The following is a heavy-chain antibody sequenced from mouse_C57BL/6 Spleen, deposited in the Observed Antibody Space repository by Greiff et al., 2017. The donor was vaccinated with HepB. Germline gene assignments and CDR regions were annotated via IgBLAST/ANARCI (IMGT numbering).Heavy chain of an antibody. Sequence: VQLQQSGAELVRPGASVKLSCTASGFNIKDYYMHWVKQRPEQGLEWIGRIDPEDGDTEYAPKFQGKATMTADTSSNTAYLQLSSLTSEDTAVYYCTHDHYGTKWGFDYWGQGTTLTVSS. V-gene: IGHV14-1*01. J-gene: IGHJ2*01. CDR2: IDPEDGDT. CDR1: GFNIKDYY. D-gene: IGHD1-1*01. CDR3: THDHYGTKWGFDY.